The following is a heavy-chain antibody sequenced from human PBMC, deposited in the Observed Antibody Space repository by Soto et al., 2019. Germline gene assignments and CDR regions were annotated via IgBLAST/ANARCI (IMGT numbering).Heavy chain of an antibody. Sequence: EVHLLQSGGGLVQPGGSLRLSCVASGFTFRKFEMIWVRQAPGKGLEWLSYITGSGSAQHYANSVRGRFTISRDNAKNSLYLQLDSVRVEDTDVYYCARDHDAGGIGWFAPWGKGNLVTVSS. J-gene: IGHJ5*02. V-gene: IGHV3-48*03. CDR1: GFTFRKFE. CDR3: ARDHDAGGIGWFAP. CDR2: ITGSGSAQ. D-gene: IGHD3-16*01.